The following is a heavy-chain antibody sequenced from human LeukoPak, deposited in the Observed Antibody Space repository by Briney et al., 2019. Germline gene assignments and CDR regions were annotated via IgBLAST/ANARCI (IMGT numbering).Heavy chain of an antibody. D-gene: IGHD6-19*01. J-gene: IGHJ4*02. V-gene: IGHV3-23*01. CDR1: GFTFSNYA. Sequence: GGSLRLSCAASGFTFSNYAMSWVRQAPGKGLEWVSAISSSGGSTYYADSVKGRFTISRDNSKNTLYLQMNSLRAEDTAVYYCAKQLAVAGPYFDYWGQGTLVTVSS. CDR3: AKQLAVAGPYFDY. CDR2: ISSSGGST.